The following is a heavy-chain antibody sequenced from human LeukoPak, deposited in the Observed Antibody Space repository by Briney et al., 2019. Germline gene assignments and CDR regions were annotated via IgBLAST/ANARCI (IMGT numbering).Heavy chain of an antibody. J-gene: IGHJ4*02. CDR1: GFTFSNYA. D-gene: IGHD6-19*01. CDR2: ISYDGSNK. V-gene: IGHV3-30-3*01. Sequence: GGPLRLSCAASGFTFSNYAMHWVRQAPGKGLEWVAVISYDGSNKYYADSVKGRFTISRDSSKNTLYLQMNSLRAEDTAVYYCAREPYSSGWYFSYYFDYWGQGTLVTVSS. CDR3: AREPYSSGWYFSYYFDY.